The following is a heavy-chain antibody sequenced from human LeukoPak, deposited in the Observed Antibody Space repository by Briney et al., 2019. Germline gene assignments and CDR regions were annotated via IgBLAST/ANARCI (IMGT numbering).Heavy chain of an antibody. CDR1: GGSISSTIYY. CDR3: ARDSRSGWGNWFDP. J-gene: IGHJ5*02. CDR2: IYYRGST. D-gene: IGHD6-19*01. V-gene: IGHV4-39*07. Sequence: SETLSLTCTVPGGSISSTIYYWGWIRQPPGKGLEWIGSIYYRGSTYYNPSLKSRVAISVDTSKNQFSLKLSSVTAADTAVYYCARDSRSGWGNWFDPWGQGTLVTVSS.